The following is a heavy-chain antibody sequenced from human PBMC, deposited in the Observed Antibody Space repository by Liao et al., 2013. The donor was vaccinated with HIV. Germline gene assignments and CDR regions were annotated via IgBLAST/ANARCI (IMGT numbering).Heavy chain of an antibody. V-gene: IGHV4-30-2*01. Sequence: QVQLQESGSGLVKPSQTLSLTCAVSGGSISSGAYSWSWIRQPPGKGLEWIGYIYHSGSTYYNPSLKSRVTMSVDTSKNQFSLKLSSVTAADTAVYYCAGRSYYDFWSGYYTGRFDYWGQGTLVTVSS. CDR1: GGSISSGAYS. CDR3: AGRSYYDFWSGYYTGRFDY. CDR2: IYHSGST. J-gene: IGHJ4*02. D-gene: IGHD3-3*01.